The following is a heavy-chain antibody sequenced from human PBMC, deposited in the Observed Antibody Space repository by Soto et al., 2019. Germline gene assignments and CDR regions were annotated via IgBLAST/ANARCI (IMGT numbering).Heavy chain of an antibody. D-gene: IGHD5-12*01. V-gene: IGHV3-30-3*01. CDR1: GFTFNIYS. J-gene: IGHJ6*02. Sequence: LRLSCAASGFTFNIYSIHWVRQTPGRGLEWVAVISYDGTTEYYADSVKGRFTISRDNSNDTLYLQLNSVRTEDTGVYYCVRGIRRDGYNPHLMDVWGQGTTVTVSS. CDR2: ISYDGTTE. CDR3: VRGIRRDGYNPHLMDV.